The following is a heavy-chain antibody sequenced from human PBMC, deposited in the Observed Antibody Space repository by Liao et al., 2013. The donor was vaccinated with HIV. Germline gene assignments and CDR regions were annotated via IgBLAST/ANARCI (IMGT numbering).Heavy chain of an antibody. D-gene: IGHD6-13*01. J-gene: IGHJ4*02. CDR1: GGSISPYY. Sequence: QVQLQESGPGLVRPSETLSLTCTVSGGSISPYYWNWIRQSPGKRLEWLGYSYFSGTFNYSPSLEGRLTISVDTSKNRFSLRLTSVTAADTAVYYCARSRRYYFDYWGQGTLVTVSS. V-gene: IGHV4-59*01. CDR3: ARSRRYYFDY. CDR2: SYFSGTF.